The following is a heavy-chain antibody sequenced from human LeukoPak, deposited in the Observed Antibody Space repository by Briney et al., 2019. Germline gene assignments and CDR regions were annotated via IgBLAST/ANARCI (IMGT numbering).Heavy chain of an antibody. CDR2: IYHSGST. Sequence: SETLSLTCTVSGYSISSGYYWGWIRQPPGKGLEWIGSIYHSGSTYYNPSLKSRVTISVDTSKNQFSLKLSSVTAADTAVYYCARFTPQGYGWGGYNRFDPWGQGTLVTVSS. CDR3: ARFTPQGYGWGGYNRFDP. CDR1: GYSISSGYY. J-gene: IGHJ5*02. D-gene: IGHD5-24*01. V-gene: IGHV4-38-2*02.